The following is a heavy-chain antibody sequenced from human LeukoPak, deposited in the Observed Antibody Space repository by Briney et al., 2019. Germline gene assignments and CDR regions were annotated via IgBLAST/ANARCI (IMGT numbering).Heavy chain of an antibody. CDR1: GGSISSSSYY. CDR3: ARADYSSTWSHDYYYMDV. J-gene: IGHJ6*03. D-gene: IGHD6-13*01. V-gene: IGHV4-39*07. CDR2: IYHSGST. Sequence: PSETLSLTCTVSGGSISSSSYYWGWIRQPPGKGLEWIGSIYHSGSTYYNPSLKSRVTISVDTSKNQFSLKLSSVTAADTAVYYCARADYSSTWSHDYYYMDVWGKGTTVTVSS.